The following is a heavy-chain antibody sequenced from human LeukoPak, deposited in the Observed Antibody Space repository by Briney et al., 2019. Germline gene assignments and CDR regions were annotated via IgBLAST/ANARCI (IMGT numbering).Heavy chain of an antibody. CDR1: GYTFTSYG. CDR2: IIPIFGTA. V-gene: IGHV1-69*13. D-gene: IGHD3-22*01. J-gene: IGHJ4*02. CDR3: ARDTSSGYSPLDY. Sequence: VASVKVSCKASGYTFTSYGISWVRQAPGQGLEWMGGIIPIFGTANYAQKFQGRVTITADESTSTAYMELSSLRSEDTAVYYCARDTSSGYSPLDYWGQGTLVTVSS.